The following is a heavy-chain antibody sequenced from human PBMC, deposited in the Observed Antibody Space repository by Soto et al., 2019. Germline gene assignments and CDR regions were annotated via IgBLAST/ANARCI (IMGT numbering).Heavy chain of an antibody. CDR1: GFTFSNYA. CDR2: IWNDGSKT. V-gene: IGHV3-33*01. Sequence: QVQVVESGGGVVQPGRSLRLSCTASGFTFSNYAMHWVRQAPAKGLEWVAVIWNDGSKTYYGDSVKGRFTISRDNSKNTLYMPMNRMRAEDTAVYHCARSYYYDSSAYGWFDPWGQGTMVTVSS. CDR3: ARSYYYDSSAYGWFDP. J-gene: IGHJ5*02. D-gene: IGHD3-22*01.